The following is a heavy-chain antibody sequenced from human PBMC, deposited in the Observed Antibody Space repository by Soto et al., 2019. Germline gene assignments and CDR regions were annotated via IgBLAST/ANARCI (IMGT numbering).Heavy chain of an antibody. D-gene: IGHD3-22*01. CDR1: GFTFSSYG. CDR2: IWYDGSNK. V-gene: IGHV3-33*01. CDR3: AREGRYASSGYYLACDY. Sequence: QVQLVESGGGVVQPGRSLRLSCAASGFTFSSYGMHWVRQAPGKGLEWVAVIWYDGSNKYYADSVKGRFTISRDNSKNTLYLQMNSLRAEDTAVYYCAREGRYASSGYYLACDYWGQGTMVTVSS. J-gene: IGHJ4*02.